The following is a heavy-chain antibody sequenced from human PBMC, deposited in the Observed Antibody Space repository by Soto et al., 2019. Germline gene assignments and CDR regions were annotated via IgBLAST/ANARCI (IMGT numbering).Heavy chain of an antibody. CDR2: ISAYNGNT. CDR3: ARVPTGVLMVYATMNWFDP. Sequence: ASVKVSCKASGYTFTSYGISWVRQAPGQGLEWMGWISAYNGNTNYAQKLQGRVTMTTDTSTSTAYMELRSLRSDDTAVYYCARVPTGVLMVYATMNWFDPWGQGTLVTVSS. V-gene: IGHV1-18*01. J-gene: IGHJ5*02. CDR1: GYTFTSYG. D-gene: IGHD2-8*01.